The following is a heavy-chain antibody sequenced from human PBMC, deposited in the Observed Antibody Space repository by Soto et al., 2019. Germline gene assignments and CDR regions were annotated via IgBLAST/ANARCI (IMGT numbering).Heavy chain of an antibody. V-gene: IGHV1-18*01. J-gene: IGHJ4*02. CDR1: GYTFTSYG. CDR2: ISAYNGNT. D-gene: IGHD3-16*02. CDR3: ARDLPDVDKDYIWGSYPSPLDY. Sequence: ASVKVSCKASGYTFTSYGISWVRQAPGQGLEWMGWISAYNGNTNYAQKLQGRVTMTTDTSTSTAYMELRSLRSDDTAVYYCARDLPDVDKDYIWGSYPSPLDYWGQGTLVTVSS.